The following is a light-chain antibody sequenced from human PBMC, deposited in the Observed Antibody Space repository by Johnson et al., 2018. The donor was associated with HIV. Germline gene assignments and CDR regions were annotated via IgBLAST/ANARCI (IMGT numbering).Light chain of an antibody. J-gene: IGLJ1*01. V-gene: IGLV1-51*02. CDR1: SSNIGNNY. CDR2: ENN. Sequence: QSLLTQPPSVSAAPGQKVTISCSGSSSNIGNNYVSWYQQLPGTAPKLLIYENNKRPSGIPDRFSGSKSGTSATLGITGLPTGDEADYCCATWDSSLSTYVFGTGTKVTVL. CDR3: ATWDSSLSTYV.